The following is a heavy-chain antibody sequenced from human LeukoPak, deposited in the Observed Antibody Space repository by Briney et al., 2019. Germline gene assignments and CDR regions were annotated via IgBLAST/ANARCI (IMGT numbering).Heavy chain of an antibody. CDR1: GFTFSRYA. CDR3: AKGRRERYGDYVFDY. D-gene: IGHD4-17*01. J-gene: IGHJ4*02. Sequence: PGGSLRLSCAASGFTFSRYAMSWVRQAPGKGLEWVSAISGSGGSTYYADSVKGRFTISRDNSKNTLYLQMNSLRAEDTAVYYCAKGRRERYGDYVFDYWGQGTLVTVSS. CDR2: ISGSGGST. V-gene: IGHV3-23*01.